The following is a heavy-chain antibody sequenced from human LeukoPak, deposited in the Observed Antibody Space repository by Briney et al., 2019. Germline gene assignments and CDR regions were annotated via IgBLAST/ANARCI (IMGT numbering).Heavy chain of an antibody. D-gene: IGHD5-24*01. V-gene: IGHV3-30*03. CDR3: ARDAYKGLYYFDY. Sequence: GGSLRLSCAGSGYTFSSYHMHWLRQAPGKGLEWVAPISYDGSKKYYADSLQGRVTVSRDNSKNTLYLQLQTLRPEDTAVYYCARDAYKGLYYFDYWGQGTLVTVSS. CDR1: GYTFSSYH. CDR2: ISYDGSKK. J-gene: IGHJ4*02.